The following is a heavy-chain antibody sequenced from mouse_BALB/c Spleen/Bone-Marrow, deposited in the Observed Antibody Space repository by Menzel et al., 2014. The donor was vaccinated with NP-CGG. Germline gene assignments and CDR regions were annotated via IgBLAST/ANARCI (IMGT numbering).Heavy chain of an antibody. CDR1: GYTFTNYF. D-gene: IGHD1-2*01. CDR3: ARSGYYGYGWYFDV. CDR2: INPSNDTP. V-gene: IGHV1S81*02. J-gene: IGHJ1*01. Sequence: QVQLQQPGAELVKPGASVKLSCRVSGYTFTNYFVYWVKQRPGQGLEWIGEINPSNDTPNFNEKFKSKATLTVDKSSSTAYMQLSSLTSEDSAVYYCARSGYYGYGWYFDVWGAGTTVTGPS.